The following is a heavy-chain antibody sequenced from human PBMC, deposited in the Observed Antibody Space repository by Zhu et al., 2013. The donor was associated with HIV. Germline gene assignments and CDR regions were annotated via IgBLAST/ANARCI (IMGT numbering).Heavy chain of an antibody. CDR2: INPSGGST. Sequence: QVQLVQSGAEVKKPGASVKVSCKASGYTFTSYYMHWVRQAPGQGLEWMGIINPSGGSTSYAQKFQGRVTMTRDTSTSTVYMELSSLRSEDTAVYYCARASETMRSGESVMGYWGQGTLVTVSS. CDR1: GYTFTSYY. V-gene: IGHV1-46*01. CDR3: ARASETMRSGESVMGY. D-gene: IGHD3-10*01. J-gene: IGHJ4*02.